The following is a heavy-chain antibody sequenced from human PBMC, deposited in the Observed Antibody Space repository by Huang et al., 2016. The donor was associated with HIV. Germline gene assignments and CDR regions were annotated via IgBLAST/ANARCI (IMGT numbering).Heavy chain of an antibody. CDR2: VSNYSANT. Sequence: QVQLVQSGAEVKKPGASVWVSCKASSYIFTNYGITWLRQAPGRGLEGMGCVSNYSANTKFEHKFQGRVSMTTDTSTNTAYLELRSLRSDDTAVYFCARSVAEGHLDFWGQGTLVTVSS. CDR1: SYIFTNYG. D-gene: IGHD2-15*01. CDR3: ARSVAEGHLDF. J-gene: IGHJ4*02. V-gene: IGHV1-18*01.